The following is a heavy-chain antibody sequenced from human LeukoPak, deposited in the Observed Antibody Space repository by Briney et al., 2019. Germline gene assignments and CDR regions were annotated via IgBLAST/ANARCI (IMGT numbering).Heavy chain of an antibody. D-gene: IGHD1-1*01. CDR1: GFTFSDYW. V-gene: IGHV3-74*01. CDR3: ARDGSGTTPFDS. Sequence: PGGSLGLSCAASGFTFSDYWMHWVRQAPGKELVWVSRITSDGRGTLYADSVKGRLTISRDNAKNTLHLEMSSLRVEDTAVYYCARDGSGTTPFDSWGQGTLVTVSS. J-gene: IGHJ4*02. CDR2: ITSDGRGT.